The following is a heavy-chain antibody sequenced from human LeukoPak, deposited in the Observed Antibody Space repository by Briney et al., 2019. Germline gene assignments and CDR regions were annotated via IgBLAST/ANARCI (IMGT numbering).Heavy chain of an antibody. CDR3: ARSSFGPYGDYFYYYYGMDV. CDR1: GYTFTSYD. Sequence: ASVKVSCKASGYTFTSYDINWVRQATGQGLEWMGWMNPNSGNTGYAQKFQGRVTMTRNTSISTAYMELSSLRSEDTAVYYCARSSFGPYGDYFYYYYGMDVWGQGTTVTVSS. D-gene: IGHD4-17*01. V-gene: IGHV1-8*01. J-gene: IGHJ6*02. CDR2: MNPNSGNT.